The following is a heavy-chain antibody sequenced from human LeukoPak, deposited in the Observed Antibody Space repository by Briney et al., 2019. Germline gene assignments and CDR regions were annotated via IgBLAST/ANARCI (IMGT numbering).Heavy chain of an antibody. V-gene: IGHV1-18*01. Sequence: ASVKVSCKASGYTFTSYGISWVRQAPGQGLEWMGWISAYNGNTNYAQKLQGRVTMTTDTSTSTAYMEPKSLRSDDTAVYYCARGFLTLTYSSSWYGDYWGQGTLVTVSS. CDR2: ISAYNGNT. J-gene: IGHJ4*02. CDR3: ARGFLTLTYSSSWYGDY. CDR1: GYTFTSYG. D-gene: IGHD6-13*01.